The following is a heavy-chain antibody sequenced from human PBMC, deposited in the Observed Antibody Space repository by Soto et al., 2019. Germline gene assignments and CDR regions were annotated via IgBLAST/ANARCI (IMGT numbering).Heavy chain of an antibody. CDR1: GGSISSGGYS. J-gene: IGHJ3*02. Sequence: QLQLQESGSGLVKPSQTLSLTCAVSGGSISSGGYSWSWIRQPPGKGLGWIGYIYHSGSSYYNPSLKSRVTISVDRSKNQYSLKLSSVTAADTAVYYCAGEITPDAFDIWGQGTMVTVSS. D-gene: IGHD3-16*01. V-gene: IGHV4-30-2*01. CDR2: IYHSGSS. CDR3: AGEITPDAFDI.